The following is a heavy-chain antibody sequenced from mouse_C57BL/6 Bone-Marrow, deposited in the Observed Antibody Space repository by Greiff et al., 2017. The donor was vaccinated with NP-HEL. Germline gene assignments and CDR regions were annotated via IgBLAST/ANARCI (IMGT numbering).Heavy chain of an antibody. Sequence: EVKVEESGAELVRPGASVKLSCTASGFNIKDDYMHWVKQRPEQGLEWIGWIDPENGDTEYASKFQGKATITADTSSNTAYLQLSSLTSEDTAVYYCTTEVYSNFSYWGQGTLVTVSA. J-gene: IGHJ3*01. CDR3: TTEVYSNFSY. CDR2: IDPENGDT. V-gene: IGHV14-4*01. D-gene: IGHD2-5*01. CDR1: GFNIKDDY.